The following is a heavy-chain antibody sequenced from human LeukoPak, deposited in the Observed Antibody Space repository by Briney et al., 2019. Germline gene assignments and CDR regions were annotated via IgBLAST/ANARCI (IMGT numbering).Heavy chain of an antibody. CDR1: GGTFSSYA. CDR2: IIPILGIA. D-gene: IGHD2-15*01. J-gene: IGHJ4*02. CDR3: ATTRDLGYCSGGSCPFDY. Sequence: GASVKVSCKASGGTFSSYAISWVRQAPGQGLEWMGRIIPILGIANYAQKFQGRVTITADKSTSTAYMELSSLRSEDTAVYYCATTRDLGYCSGGSCPFDYWGQGTLVTVSP. V-gene: IGHV1-69*04.